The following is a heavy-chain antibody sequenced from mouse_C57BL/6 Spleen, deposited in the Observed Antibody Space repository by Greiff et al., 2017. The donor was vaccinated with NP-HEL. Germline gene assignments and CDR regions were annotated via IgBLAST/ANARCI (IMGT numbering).Heavy chain of an antibody. V-gene: IGHV5-12*01. Sequence: EVHLVESGGGLVQPGGSLKLSCAASGFTFSDYYMYWVRQTPEKRLEWVAYISNGGGSTYYPDTVKGRFTISRDNAKNTLYLQMSRLKSEDTAMYYCARQMDWYFDVWGTGTTVTVSS. CDR2: ISNGGGST. CDR3: ARQMDWYFDV. CDR1: GFTFSDYY. D-gene: IGHD2-3*01. J-gene: IGHJ1*03.